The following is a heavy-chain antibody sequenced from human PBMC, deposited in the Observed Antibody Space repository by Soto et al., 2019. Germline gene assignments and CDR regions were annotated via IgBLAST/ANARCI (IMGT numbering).Heavy chain of an antibody. CDR1: GYSFTSYW. V-gene: IGHV5-51*01. CDR3: ARRYRGHEDFWSGYLGYYMDV. CDR2: IYPGDSDT. D-gene: IGHD3-3*01. Sequence: GESLKISCKGSGYSFTSYWIGWVRQMPGKGLEWMGIIYPGDSDTRYSPSFQGQVTISADKSISTAYLQWSSLKASDTAMYYCARRYRGHEDFWSGYLGYYMDVWGKGTTVTVSS. J-gene: IGHJ6*03.